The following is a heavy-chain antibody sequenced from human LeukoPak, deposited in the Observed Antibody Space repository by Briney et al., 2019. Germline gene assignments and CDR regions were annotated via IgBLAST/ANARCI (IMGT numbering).Heavy chain of an antibody. CDR1: GGSFSGYY. Sequence: SETLSLTCAVYGGSFSGYYWSWIRQPPGKGLEWIGYIYHSGSTYYNPSLKSRVTISVDRSKNQFSLKLSSVTAADTAVYYCARATGYSYGTYYFDYWGQGTLVTVSS. J-gene: IGHJ4*02. V-gene: IGHV4-34*01. CDR3: ARATGYSYGTYYFDY. D-gene: IGHD5-18*01. CDR2: IYHSGST.